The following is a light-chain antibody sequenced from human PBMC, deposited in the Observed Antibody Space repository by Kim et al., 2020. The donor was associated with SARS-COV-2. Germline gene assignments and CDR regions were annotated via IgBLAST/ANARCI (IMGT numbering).Light chain of an antibody. CDR1: VLAKKY. J-gene: IGLJ3*02. CDR3: YSAADNNPWV. V-gene: IGLV3-27*01. CDR2: KDS. Sequence: VSPGQTARLTCSGDVLAKKYARWFQQKPGQAPVLVIYKDSERPSGIPERFSGSSSGTTVTLTISGAQVEDEADYYCYSAADNNPWVFGGGTKLTVL.